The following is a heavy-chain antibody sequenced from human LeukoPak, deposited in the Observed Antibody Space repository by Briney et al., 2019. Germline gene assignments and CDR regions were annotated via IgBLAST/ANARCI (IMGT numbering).Heavy chain of an antibody. J-gene: IGHJ4*02. V-gene: IGHV4-34*01. CDR1: GGSSSGYY. Sequence: SETLSLTCAVYGGSSSGYYWSWIRQPPGKGLEWIGEINHSGSTNYNPSLKSRVTISVDTSKNQFSLKLSTVTAADTAVYYCARRSTETTVSVLFDYWGQGTLVTVSS. D-gene: IGHD4-4*01. CDR2: INHSGST. CDR3: ARRSTETTVSVLFDY.